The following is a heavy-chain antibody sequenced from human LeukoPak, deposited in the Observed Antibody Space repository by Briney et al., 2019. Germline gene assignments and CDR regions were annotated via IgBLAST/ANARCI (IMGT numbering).Heavy chain of an antibody. J-gene: IGHJ4*02. CDR3: ARQLGYCSSTSCYADKVDY. Sequence: SETLSLTCTVSGASISSSSYYWGWIRQPPGKGLEWIGSIYYSGSTYYNPSLKSRVTISVDTSKNQFSLKLSSVTAADTAVYYCARQLGYCSSTSCYADKVDYWGQGTLVTVSS. CDR1: GASISSSSYY. V-gene: IGHV4-39*01. D-gene: IGHD2-2*01. CDR2: IYYSGST.